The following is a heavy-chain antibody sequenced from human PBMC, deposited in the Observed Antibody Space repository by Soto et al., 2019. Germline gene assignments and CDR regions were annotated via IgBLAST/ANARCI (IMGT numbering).Heavy chain of an antibody. Sequence: PGGSLRLSCAASGFTFSSYEMNWVRQAPGKGLEWVSYISSSGSTIYYADSVKGRFTISRDNAKNSLYLQMNSLRAEDTAVYYCARSGSGRDYFDYWGQGTLVTVSS. CDR3: ARSGSGRDYFDY. CDR1: GFTFSSYE. D-gene: IGHD6-19*01. V-gene: IGHV3-48*03. CDR2: ISSSGSTI. J-gene: IGHJ4*02.